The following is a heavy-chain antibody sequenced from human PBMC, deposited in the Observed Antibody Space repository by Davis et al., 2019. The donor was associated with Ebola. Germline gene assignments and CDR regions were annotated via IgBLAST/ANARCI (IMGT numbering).Heavy chain of an antibody. Sequence: ASVKVSCKASGYTFTSYYMHWVRQAPGQGLEWMGIINPSGGSTSYAQKFQGRVTMTRDTSTSTVYMELSSLRSEDTAVYYCATETLTTVTYSLFDYWGQGTLVTVSS. V-gene: IGHV1-46*01. D-gene: IGHD4-17*01. CDR3: ATETLTTVTYSLFDY. CDR1: GYTFTSYY. CDR2: INPSGGST. J-gene: IGHJ4*02.